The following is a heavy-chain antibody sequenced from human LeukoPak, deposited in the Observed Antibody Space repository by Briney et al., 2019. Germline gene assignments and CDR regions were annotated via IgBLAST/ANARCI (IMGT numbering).Heavy chain of an antibody. CDR2: ISRSGTTI. Sequence: GGSLRLSCAASGFIFNSYEMNWVRQAPGKGLEWVSYISRSGTTIYYADSVKGRFTISRDNAKNSLYLQMNSLRAEDTAVYYCAREGYFDSSGYDCWGQGTLVTVSS. J-gene: IGHJ4*02. CDR1: GFIFNSYE. D-gene: IGHD3-22*01. CDR3: AREGYFDSSGYDC. V-gene: IGHV3-48*03.